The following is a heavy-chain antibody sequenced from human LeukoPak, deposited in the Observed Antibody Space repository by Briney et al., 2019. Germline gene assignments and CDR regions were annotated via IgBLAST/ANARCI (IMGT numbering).Heavy chain of an antibody. D-gene: IGHD1-1*01. J-gene: IGHJ4*02. V-gene: IGHV3-15*01. Sequence: GESLRLSCAAAGFTFNNAWVSWVRHPPERGLEWGGWIKRKTDGGKIDYAAHVKGRFTISRDESKNMVYLQMNSLKTEDTAVYYCTTFLSGGTEAPWGQGGLVTVSS. CDR1: GFTFNNAW. CDR3: TTFLSGGTEAP. CDR2: IKRKTDGGKI.